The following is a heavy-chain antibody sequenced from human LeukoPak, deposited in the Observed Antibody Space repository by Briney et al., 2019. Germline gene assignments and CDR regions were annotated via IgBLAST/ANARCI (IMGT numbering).Heavy chain of an antibody. CDR2: ISRSSDYT. CDR1: GFTFSSYA. D-gene: IGHD6-19*01. V-gene: IGHV3-21*01. CDR3: AVAGLSYWYFDL. Sequence: GGSLRLSCAASGFTFSSYAISWVRQAPGKGLEWVSSISRSSDYTYYADSVKGRFTISRDNAKNSLYLQMNSLRAEDTAVYYCAVAGLSYWYFDLWGRGTLVTVSS. J-gene: IGHJ2*01.